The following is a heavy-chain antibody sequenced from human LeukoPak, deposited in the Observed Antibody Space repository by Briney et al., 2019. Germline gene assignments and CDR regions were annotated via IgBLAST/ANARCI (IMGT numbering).Heavy chain of an antibody. V-gene: IGHV3-30*18. CDR2: ISYDGSHR. J-gene: IGHJ4*02. CDR1: GSTFSSYG. D-gene: IGHD2-15*01. Sequence: PGGSLRLSCAASGSTFSSYGIHWVRQAPGKGLEWVAVISYDGSHRYYADSVKGRFTISRDNSKNTLYLQMNSLRAEDTAVYYCAKDLRDSRFLPRRYCSGGSCYQGIDYWGQGTLVTVSS. CDR3: AKDLRDSRFLPRRYCSGGSCYQGIDY.